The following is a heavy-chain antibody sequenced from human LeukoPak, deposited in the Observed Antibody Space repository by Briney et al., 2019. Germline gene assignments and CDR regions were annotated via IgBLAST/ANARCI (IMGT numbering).Heavy chain of an antibody. CDR1: GFIVNSNY. Sequence: GGSLRLSCAAPGFIVNSNYMNWVRQAPGKGLEWVSLIYSDGSTYYADSVKGRFIISRDNSKNSLDLQMNSLRAEDTAVYHCARGVTVRGGPFDVWGQGTMVIVSS. V-gene: IGHV3-53*01. CDR2: IYSDGST. D-gene: IGHD3-22*01. CDR3: ARGVTVRGGPFDV. J-gene: IGHJ3*01.